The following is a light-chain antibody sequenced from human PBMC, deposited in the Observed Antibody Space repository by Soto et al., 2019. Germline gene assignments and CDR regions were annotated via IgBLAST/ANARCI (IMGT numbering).Light chain of an antibody. CDR3: AAWDDSLNGRV. CDR2: YDN. CDR1: NSNIGSNT. J-gene: IGLJ1*01. Sequence: QSVLTQPPSGSGTPGQRVTISCSGSNSNIGSNTVNWYQQLPGTAPKLLIYYDNLRPSGVPDRISGSKSGTSASLAISGLQSDDEADYYCAAWDDSLNGRVFGTGTKLTVL. V-gene: IGLV1-44*01.